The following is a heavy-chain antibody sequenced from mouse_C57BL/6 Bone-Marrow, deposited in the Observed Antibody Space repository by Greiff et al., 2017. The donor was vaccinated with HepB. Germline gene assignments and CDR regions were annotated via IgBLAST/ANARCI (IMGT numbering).Heavy chain of an antibody. J-gene: IGHJ3*01. V-gene: IGHV1-66*01. CDR2: IYPGSGNT. CDR3: AILAYPRFAY. D-gene: IGHD6-5*01. CDR1: GYSFTSYY. Sequence: VKLQQSGPELVKPGASVKISCKASGYSFTSYYIHWVKQRPGQGLEWIGWIYPGSGNTKYNEKFKGKATLTADTSSSTAYMQLSSLTSEDSAVYYCAILAYPRFAYWGQGTLVTVSA.